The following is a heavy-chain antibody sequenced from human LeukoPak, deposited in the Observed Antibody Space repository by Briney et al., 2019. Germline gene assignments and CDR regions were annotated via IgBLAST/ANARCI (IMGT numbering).Heavy chain of an antibody. CDR1: GYSFTSYW. J-gene: IGHJ4*02. V-gene: IGHV5-51*01. CDR2: IYPGDSDT. D-gene: IGHD2-2*01. CDR3: AKVDRQYCSRSSCYALDY. Sequence: GESLKISCQGSGYSFTSYWIGWVRQMPGKGLEWMGIIYPGDSDTRYSPSFQGQVTISVDKSISTAYLQWSSLKASDTAIYYCAKVDRQYCSRSSCYALDYWGQGTQVTVSS.